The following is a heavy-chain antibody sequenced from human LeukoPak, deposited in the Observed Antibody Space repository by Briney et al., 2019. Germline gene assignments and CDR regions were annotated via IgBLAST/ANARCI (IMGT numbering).Heavy chain of an antibody. D-gene: IGHD5-18*01. Sequence: GGSLRLSCAASGFTFSSYAMHWVRQAPGKGLEWVAVISYDGSNKYYADSVKGRFTISRDNSKNTLYLQMNSLSAEDTAVYYCARGPSVPRQLGPLCYWGQGTLVTVSS. J-gene: IGHJ4*02. CDR3: ARGPSVPRQLGPLCY. V-gene: IGHV3-30-3*01. CDR2: ISYDGSNK. CDR1: GFTFSSYA.